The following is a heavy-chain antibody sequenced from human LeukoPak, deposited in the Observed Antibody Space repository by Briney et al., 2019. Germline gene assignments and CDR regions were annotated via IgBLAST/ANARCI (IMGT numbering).Heavy chain of an antibody. CDR1: GFTFSSYS. V-gene: IGHV3-48*01. Sequence: PGGSLRLSCAASGFTFSSYSMNWVRQAPGKGLEWVSYISSSSSTIYYADSVKGRFTISRDNAKNSLYLQMNSLRAEDTAVYYCARTIIQLRLLWFDPWGQGTLVTVSS. CDR2: ISSSSSTI. CDR3: ARTIIQLRLLWFDP. D-gene: IGHD5-18*01. J-gene: IGHJ5*02.